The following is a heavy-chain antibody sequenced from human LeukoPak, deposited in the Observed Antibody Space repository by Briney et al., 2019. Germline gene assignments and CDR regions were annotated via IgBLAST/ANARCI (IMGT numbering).Heavy chain of an antibody. Sequence: SVKVSCKASGGTFSSYAISWVRQAPGQGLEWMGGIIPIFGTANYAQKFQGRVTITADESTSTAYMELSSPRSEDTAVYYCARDQIPPRYCSSTSCPLKGYFDLWGRGTLVTVSS. J-gene: IGHJ2*01. CDR3: ARDQIPPRYCSSTSCPLKGYFDL. CDR2: IIPIFGTA. D-gene: IGHD2-2*01. CDR1: GGTFSSYA. V-gene: IGHV1-69*01.